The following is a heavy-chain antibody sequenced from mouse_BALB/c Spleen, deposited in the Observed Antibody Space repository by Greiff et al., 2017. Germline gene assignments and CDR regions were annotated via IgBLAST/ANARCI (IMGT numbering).Heavy chain of an antibody. CDR3: ASEGKGDWFAY. CDR1: GYSITSDYA. CDR2: ISYSGST. D-gene: IGHD1-3*01. V-gene: IGHV3-2*02. J-gene: IGHJ3*01. Sequence: EVQLVESGPGLVKPSQSLSLTCTVTGYSITSDYAWNWIRQFPGNKLEWMGYISYSGSTSYNPSLKSRISITRDTSKNQFFLQLNSVTTEDTATYYCASEGKGDWFAYWGQGTLVTVSA.